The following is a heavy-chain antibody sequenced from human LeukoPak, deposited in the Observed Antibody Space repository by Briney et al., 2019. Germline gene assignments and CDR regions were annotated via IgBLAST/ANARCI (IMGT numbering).Heavy chain of an antibody. V-gene: IGHV4-4*07. Sequence: PSETLSLTCTVSGGSISSYYWSWIRQPAGKGLEWIGRIYTSGSTNYNPSLKSRVTMSVDTSKNQFSLKLSSVTAADTAVYYRARYLDSGREEYYFDYWGQGTLVTVSS. CDR3: ARYLDSGREEYYFDY. CDR2: IYTSGST. J-gene: IGHJ4*02. CDR1: GGSISSYY. D-gene: IGHD3-10*01.